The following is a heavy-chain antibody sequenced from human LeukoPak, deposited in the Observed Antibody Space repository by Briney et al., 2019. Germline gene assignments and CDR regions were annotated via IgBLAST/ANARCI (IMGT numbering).Heavy chain of an antibody. CDR2: ISAYNGNT. CDR3: ASADEYDFWSGYYRSGGHYYMDV. CDR1: GYTFTSYG. Sequence: ASVKVSCKASGYTFTSYGISWVRQAPGQGLEWMGWISAYNGNTNYAQKLQGRVTMTTDTSTSTAYMELRSLRSDDTAVYYCASADEYDFWSGYYRSGGHYYMDVWGKGTTVTVSS. V-gene: IGHV1-18*01. D-gene: IGHD3-3*01. J-gene: IGHJ6*03.